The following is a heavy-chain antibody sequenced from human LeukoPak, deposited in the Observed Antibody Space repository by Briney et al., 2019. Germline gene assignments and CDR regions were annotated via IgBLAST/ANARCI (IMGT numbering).Heavy chain of an antibody. J-gene: IGHJ3*02. CDR1: GGSISSCY. D-gene: IGHD3-9*01. V-gene: IGHV4-4*07. CDR2: IYSSGST. Sequence: SETLPLTCTVSGGSISSCYWSWIRQPAGKGLEWIGRIYSSGSTNYNPSLKSRVTMSLDTSKNQFSLKLSSVTAADTAVYYCTSGPASHISTGYYTSGAFDMWGRGTMVTVSS. CDR3: TSGPASHISTGYYTSGAFDM.